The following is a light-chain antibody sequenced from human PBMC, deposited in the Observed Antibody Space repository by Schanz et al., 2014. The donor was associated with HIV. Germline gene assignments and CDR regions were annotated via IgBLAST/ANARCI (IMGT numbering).Light chain of an antibody. CDR1: QSVSSN. CDR3: QQYNDWPPRWT. CDR2: SAS. Sequence: EIVLTQSPATLSVSPGERATLSCRASQSVSSNLAWYQQKPGQAPRLLIYSASTRATGIPSRFSGSGSGTEFSLIISSLQSEDFAVYYCQQYNDWPPRWTFGQGTKVEIK. J-gene: IGKJ1*01. V-gene: IGKV3-15*01.